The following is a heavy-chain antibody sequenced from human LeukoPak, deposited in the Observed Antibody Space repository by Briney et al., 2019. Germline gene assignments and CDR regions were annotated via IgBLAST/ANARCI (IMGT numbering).Heavy chain of an antibody. D-gene: IGHD6-19*01. Sequence: GGSLRLSCAASGFTFSSYWMSWVRQAPGKGLEWVANIKQDGSEKYYVDSVKGRFTISRDNAKNSLYLQMNSLRAEDTAVYYCARDLADSSGWYVTSCYFDYWGQGTLVTGSS. CDR1: GFTFSSYW. V-gene: IGHV3-7*01. CDR2: IKQDGSEK. J-gene: IGHJ4*02. CDR3: ARDLADSSGWYVTSCYFDY.